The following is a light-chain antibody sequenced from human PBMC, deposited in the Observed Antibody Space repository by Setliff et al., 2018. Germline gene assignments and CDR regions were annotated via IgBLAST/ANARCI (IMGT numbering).Light chain of an antibody. CDR3: VLNMGSGIYV. V-gene: IGLV8-61*01. CDR1: SGSVSSNYN. Sequence: QTVVTQEPSISVSPGGTVTLTCGLNSGSVSSNYNPSWYQQTPGQAPRTLIYSTNTRSSGVPDRFSGSILGNKAALTITGAQADDESDYYCVLNMGSGIYVFGSGTKVTVL. CDR2: STN. J-gene: IGLJ1*01.